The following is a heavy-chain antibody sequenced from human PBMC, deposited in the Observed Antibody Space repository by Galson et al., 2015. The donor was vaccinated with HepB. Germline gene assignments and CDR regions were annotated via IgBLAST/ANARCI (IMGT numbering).Heavy chain of an antibody. J-gene: IGHJ4*02. D-gene: IGHD3-10*01. V-gene: IGHV3-23*01. CDR2: ISGSGGST. CDR3: AKVLGLWFGDLGLFDY. Sequence: SLRLSCAASGFTFSSYAMSWVRQAPGKGLEWVSAISGSGGSTYYADSVKGRFTISRDNSKNTLYLQMNSLRAEDTAVYYCAKVLGLWFGDLGLFDYWGQGTLVTVSS. CDR1: GFTFSSYA.